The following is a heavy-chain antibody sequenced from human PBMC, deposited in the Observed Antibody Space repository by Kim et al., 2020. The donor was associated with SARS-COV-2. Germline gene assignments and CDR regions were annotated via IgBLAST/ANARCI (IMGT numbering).Heavy chain of an antibody. CDR2: IYYSGST. CDR1: GGSISSYY. D-gene: IGHD5-18*01. CDR3: ARVLGVDTAMGGLPSEYYFDY. Sequence: SETLSLTCTVSGGSISSYYWSWIRQPPGKGLEWIGYIYYSGSTNYNPSLKSRVTISVDTSKNQFSLKLSSVTAADTAVYYCARVLGVDTAMGGLPSEYYFDYWGQGTLVTVSS. V-gene: IGHV4-59*01. J-gene: IGHJ4*02.